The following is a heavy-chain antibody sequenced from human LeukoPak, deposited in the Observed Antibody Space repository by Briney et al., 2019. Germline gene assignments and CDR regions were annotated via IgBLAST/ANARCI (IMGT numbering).Heavy chain of an antibody. CDR3: ARDAGDLSPYYYYGMDV. J-gene: IGHJ6*02. D-gene: IGHD7-27*01. Sequence: PSETLSLTCAVSGGSISSSNWWSWVRPPPGKGLEWIGEIYHSGSTYYNPSLKSRVTITVDTSKNQFSLKLSSVTAADTAVYYCARDAGDLSPYYYYGMDVWGQGTTVTVSS. CDR2: IYHSGST. CDR1: GGSISSSNW. V-gene: IGHV4-4*02.